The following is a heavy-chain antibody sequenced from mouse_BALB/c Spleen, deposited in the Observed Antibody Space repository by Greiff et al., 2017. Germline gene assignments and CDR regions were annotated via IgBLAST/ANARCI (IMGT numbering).Heavy chain of an antibody. J-gene: IGHJ4*01. CDR2: ISDGGSYT. V-gene: IGHV5-4*02. CDR3: ASGPGAMDY. CDR1: GFTFSDYY. Sequence: EVQLVESGGGLVKPGGSLKLSCAASGFTFSDYYMYWVRQTPEKRLEWVATISDGGSYTYYPDSVKGRFTISRDNAKNNLYLQMSSLKSEDTAMYYCASGPGAMDYWGQGTSVTVSS.